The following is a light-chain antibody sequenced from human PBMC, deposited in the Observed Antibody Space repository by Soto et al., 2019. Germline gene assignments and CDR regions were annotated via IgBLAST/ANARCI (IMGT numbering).Light chain of an antibody. V-gene: IGLV2-14*01. CDR3: SSYTTSSSYV. Sequence: QSALTQPASVSGSPGQSITMSCTGTSSDVGGYGYVSWYQQHPGEVPKLIIFEVSSRPAWISNRFSASKSGNTASLTISGLQAEDEADYYCSSYTTSSSYVFGTGTKV. CDR1: SSDVGGYGY. J-gene: IGLJ1*01. CDR2: EVS.